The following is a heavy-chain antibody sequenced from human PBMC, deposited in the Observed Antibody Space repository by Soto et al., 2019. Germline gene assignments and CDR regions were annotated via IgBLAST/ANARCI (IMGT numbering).Heavy chain of an antibody. CDR1: GFTFSSYG. CDR2: INNSGSRT. CDR3: AKARTDQSGTYFPFDY. V-gene: IGHV3-23*01. J-gene: IGHJ4*02. D-gene: IGHD1-26*01. Sequence: GGSLRLSCAASGFTFSSYGMSWVRQAPGKGLEWVSSINNSGSRTYHADSVKGRFTISRDNSKNTLYLQMNSLRAEDTAVYYCAKARTDQSGTYFPFDYRGQGTLVTVSS.